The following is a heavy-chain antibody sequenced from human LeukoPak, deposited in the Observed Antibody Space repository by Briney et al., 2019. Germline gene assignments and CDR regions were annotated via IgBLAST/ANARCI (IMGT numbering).Heavy chain of an antibody. V-gene: IGHV3-74*01. CDR2: INSDGSST. CDR1: GFTFSSYW. J-gene: IGHJ4*02. D-gene: IGHD1-14*01. CDR3: ARDHDAVGTTIDH. Sequence: AGGSLRLSCAASGFTFSSYWMHWVRQAPGKGLVWVSRINSDGSSTSYADSVKGRFTISRDNAKNTLYLQMNSLRAEGTAVYFCARDHDAVGTTIDHWGQGTLVTVSS.